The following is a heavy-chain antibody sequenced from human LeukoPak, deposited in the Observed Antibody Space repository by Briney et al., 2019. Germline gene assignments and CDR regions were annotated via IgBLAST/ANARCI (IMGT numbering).Heavy chain of an antibody. Sequence: SETLSLTCTVSGGSISSGGYYWSWIRQHPGKGLEWIGYIYYSGSTYYNSSLKSRVTISVDTSKNQFSLKLSSVTAADTAVYYCARDNWTGGSGRNYYYGMDVWGQGTTVTVSS. CDR1: GGSISSGGYY. J-gene: IGHJ6*02. D-gene: IGHD3-10*01. CDR2: IYYSGST. CDR3: ARDNWTGGSGRNYYYGMDV. V-gene: IGHV4-31*03.